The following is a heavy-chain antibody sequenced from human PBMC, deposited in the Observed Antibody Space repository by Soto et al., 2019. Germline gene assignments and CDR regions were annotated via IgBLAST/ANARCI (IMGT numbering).Heavy chain of an antibody. V-gene: IGHV4-34*01. CDR3: ATRPGGRLLWFGELIPAFDP. J-gene: IGHJ5*02. Sequence: QVHLHQWGAGLLKPSETLSLTCAVYGGSFGSYYWSWIRQPPGKGLEWIGEISHGGSTNYNPSLKSRVTISVDTSKNQFSLKLSSMTAADTAVYYCATRPGGRLLWFGELIPAFDPWGQGTLVTVSS. D-gene: IGHD3-10*01. CDR2: ISHGGST. CDR1: GGSFGSYY.